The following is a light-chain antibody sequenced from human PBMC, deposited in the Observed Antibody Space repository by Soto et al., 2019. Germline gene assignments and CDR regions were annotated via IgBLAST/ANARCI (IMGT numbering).Light chain of an antibody. V-gene: IGKV1-5*03. CDR2: KAS. Sequence: DIQMTQSPSTLSASVGDRVTITCRASQSISTWLAWYQQEPGKAPKLLIHKASSLQSGVPSRFSGGGSGTEFTLTITSLQPDDFATYYCQQYNSYPWTFGQGTKVDIK. CDR3: QQYNSYPWT. J-gene: IGKJ1*01. CDR1: QSISTW.